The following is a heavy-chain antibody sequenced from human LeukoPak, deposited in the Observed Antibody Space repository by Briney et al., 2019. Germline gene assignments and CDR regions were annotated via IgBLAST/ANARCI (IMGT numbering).Heavy chain of an antibody. CDR2: IYSDSTT. CDR3: ARGGIWRHAFDI. V-gene: IGHV3-66*01. CDR1: GFTVSSNY. D-gene: IGHD2-15*01. J-gene: IGHJ3*02. Sequence: GGSLRLSCAASGFTVSSNYMSWARQAPGKGLEWVSIIYSDSTTDYADSVKGRFTISRDTSKNTLSLQLNSLRAEDTAVYYCARGGIWRHAFDIWGQGTLVTVSS.